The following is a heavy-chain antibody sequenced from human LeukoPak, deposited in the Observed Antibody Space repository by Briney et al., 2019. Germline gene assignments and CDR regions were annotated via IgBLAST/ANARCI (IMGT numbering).Heavy chain of an antibody. Sequence: ASVKVSCKASGYTFTTYYIHWVRQAPGQGLEWMGIINPSGGGTSYAQKFQGRVTVTMDTSTSTVYMEVSSLRSEDTAVYYCARDRSGSYHGFDYWGQGTLVTVSS. J-gene: IGHJ4*02. CDR2: INPSGGGT. CDR3: ARDRSGSYHGFDY. D-gene: IGHD1-26*01. CDR1: GYTFTTYY. V-gene: IGHV1-46*01.